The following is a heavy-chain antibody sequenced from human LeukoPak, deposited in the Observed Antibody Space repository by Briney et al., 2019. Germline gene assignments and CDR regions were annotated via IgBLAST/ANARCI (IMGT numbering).Heavy chain of an antibody. CDR3: ARTVTTIDY. Sequence: GGSLRLSCAASDFTFSSYGMHWVRQAPGKGLEWVAFIRYDGSNKYYADSVKGRFTISRDNSKNTLYLQMNSLRAEDTAVYYCARTVTTIDYWGQGTLVTVSS. CDR1: DFTFSSYG. J-gene: IGHJ4*02. CDR2: IRYDGSNK. D-gene: IGHD4-17*01. V-gene: IGHV3-30*02.